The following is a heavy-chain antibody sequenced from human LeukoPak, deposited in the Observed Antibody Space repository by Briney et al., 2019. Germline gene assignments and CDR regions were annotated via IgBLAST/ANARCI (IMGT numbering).Heavy chain of an antibody. CDR2: INHSGRS. V-gene: IGHV4-34*01. J-gene: IGHJ4*02. Sequence: SQSLSLTCAVDGASFSGSCGSWIRQPAGDGRGCIVEINHSGRSNYNPYLKSRVTISVDTSKNQFSLKLRSVTAADTAVYYCARGLSYYYDSSAGYWGQGTLVTVSS. CDR1: GASFSGSC. D-gene: IGHD3-22*01. CDR3: ARGLSYYYDSSAGY.